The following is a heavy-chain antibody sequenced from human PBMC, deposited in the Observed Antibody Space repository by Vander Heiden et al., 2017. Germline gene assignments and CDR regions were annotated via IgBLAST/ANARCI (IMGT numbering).Heavy chain of an antibody. CDR2: ISWNSGSI. CDR1: GFTLDDYA. CDR3: AIEGIAARRGFDY. V-gene: IGHV3-9*01. Sequence: EVQLVESGGGLVQPGRSLRLTCAASGFTLDDYAMHWVRQAPGKGLEWVLGISWNSGSIGYADSVKGRFTISRDNAKNSMYLQMTSLRAEDTALYYCAIEGIAARRGFDYWGQGTLVTVSS. D-gene: IGHD6-25*01. J-gene: IGHJ4*02.